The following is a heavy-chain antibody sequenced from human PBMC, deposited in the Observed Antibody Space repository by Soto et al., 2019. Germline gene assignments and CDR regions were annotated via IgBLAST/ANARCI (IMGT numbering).Heavy chain of an antibody. V-gene: IGHV1-69*08. D-gene: IGHD1-1*01. CDR3: ARVSGTTEWTRGMDV. Sequence: VQLVQSGAEVKKPGSSVKVSCTTSGDILSGYTFSWVRQAPGQGLEWMGRISPIIGAPFSTQKFQDRVAFTADISSKTVYMDPRSLTAEDTAVYYCARVSGTTEWTRGMDVWGTGTTVTVSS. CDR2: ISPIIGAP. J-gene: IGHJ6*04. CDR1: GDILSGYT.